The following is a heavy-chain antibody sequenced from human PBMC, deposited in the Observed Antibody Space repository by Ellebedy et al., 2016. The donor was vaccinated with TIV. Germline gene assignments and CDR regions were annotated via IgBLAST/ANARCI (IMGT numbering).Heavy chain of an antibody. V-gene: IGHV3-15*01. D-gene: IGHD3-10*01. Sequence: PGGSLRLSCSIFGLPFSDAWMTWVRQAPGKGLEWDGQIKSRAAGGAIDYGAPVKGRFTISRDDSSEKIYLQMTGLKTEDTALYYCDHIRGGVTGLDFWGQGVLVTVSS. CDR1: GLPFSDAW. J-gene: IGHJ4*02. CDR3: DHIRGGVTGLDF. CDR2: IKSRAAGGAI.